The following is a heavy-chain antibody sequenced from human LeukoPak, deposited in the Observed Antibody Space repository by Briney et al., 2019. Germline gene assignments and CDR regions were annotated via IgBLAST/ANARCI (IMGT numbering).Heavy chain of an antibody. CDR2: ISYDGSNK. V-gene: IGHV3-30-3*01. J-gene: IGHJ4*02. Sequence: GGSLRLSCAASGFTFSSYAMRWVRQAPGKGLEWVAVISYDGSNKYYADSVKGRFTISRDNSKNTLYLQMNSLRAEDTAVYYCARDLLSSSGWYETSGWGQGTLVTVSS. CDR3: ARDLLSSSGWYETSG. CDR1: GFTFSSYA. D-gene: IGHD6-19*01.